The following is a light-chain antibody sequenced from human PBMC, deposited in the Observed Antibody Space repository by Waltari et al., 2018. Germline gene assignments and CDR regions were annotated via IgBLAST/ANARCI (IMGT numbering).Light chain of an antibody. CDR3: QQSYSTPPEWT. V-gene: IGKV1-39*01. J-gene: IGKJ1*01. Sequence: DIQMTQSPSSLSASVGDRVTITCRASQSISSYLNWYQQKPGKAPKPLIYAASRLQSGVPSRLSGSGSGTDFTLTISSLQPEDFATYYCQQSYSTPPEWTFGQGTKVEIK. CDR1: QSISSY. CDR2: AAS.